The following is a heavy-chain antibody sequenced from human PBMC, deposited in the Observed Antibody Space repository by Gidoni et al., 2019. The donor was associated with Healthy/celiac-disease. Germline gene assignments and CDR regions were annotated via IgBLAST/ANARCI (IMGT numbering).Heavy chain of an antibody. CDR3: ARDMGAVYY. CDR1: GTFISDA. CDR2: IIPICGTA. J-gene: IGHJ4*02. V-gene: IGHV1-69*01. Sequence: GTFISDAISGVRQAPGQGLEWMGGIIPICGTANYAQKFQGRVTITADESTSTAYMELSSLRSEDTAVYYCARDMGAVYYWGQGTLVTVSS. D-gene: IGHD1-26*01.